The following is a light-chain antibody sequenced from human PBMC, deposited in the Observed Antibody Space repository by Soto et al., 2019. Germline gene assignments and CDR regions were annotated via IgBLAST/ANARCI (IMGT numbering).Light chain of an antibody. CDR2: GAS. CDR1: ESVNRN. J-gene: IGKJ5*01. V-gene: IGKV3-15*01. CDR3: QQYQDWPPAIT. Sequence: EIVMTQSPATLSVSPGERATLSCRASESVNRNLAWYQQKPGQAPRLLLYGASTRSTGVPPRFSGSGSGTEFTLTISSLQSDDFAVYYCQQYQDWPPAITFGQGTRLDIK.